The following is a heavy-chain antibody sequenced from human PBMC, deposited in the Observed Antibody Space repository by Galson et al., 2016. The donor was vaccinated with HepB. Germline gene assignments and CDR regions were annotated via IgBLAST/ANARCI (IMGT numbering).Heavy chain of an antibody. CDR3: ARDVRGLGY. J-gene: IGHJ4*02. D-gene: IGHD2-15*01. Sequence: SETLSLTCTVSGGSIGSSNYYWAWIRQPPGKGLEWIGSISDSGNTYYNPSLKSRVTISVDTSKNQFSLKLTSVTAADTAVYYCARDVRGLGYWGQGTLVTVSS. V-gene: IGHV4-39*07. CDR1: GGSIGSSNYY. CDR2: ISDSGNT.